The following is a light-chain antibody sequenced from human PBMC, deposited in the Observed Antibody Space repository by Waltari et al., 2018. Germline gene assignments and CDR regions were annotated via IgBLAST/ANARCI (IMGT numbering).Light chain of an antibody. CDR1: PSDLGGYRY. J-gene: IGLJ3*02. CDR2: DCN. V-gene: IGLV2-14*01. CDR3: CSFTSSSTWV. Sequence: QSALTQPAYVSGSAGQSITISCTGTPSDLGGYRYVTWYQQHPGNAPKLLNYDCNSRPSGVSNRFSGSKSGNTASLIISGLQAEDEAAYYCCSFTSSSTWVFGGVTKLTVL.